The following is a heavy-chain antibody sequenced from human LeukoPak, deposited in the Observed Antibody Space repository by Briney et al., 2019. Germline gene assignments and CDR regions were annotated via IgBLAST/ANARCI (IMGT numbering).Heavy chain of an antibody. Sequence: ASVKVSCKVSGHTLTELFMHWVRQAPGKGLEWMGGFDPEDGETIYAQKFQGRVTMTEDTSTDTAYMELSSLRSEDTAVYYCASRYLDCSGGSCYSGAFDYWGQGTLATVSS. J-gene: IGHJ4*02. CDR2: FDPEDGET. CDR1: GHTLTELF. V-gene: IGHV1-24*01. CDR3: ASRYLDCSGGSCYSGAFDY. D-gene: IGHD2-15*01.